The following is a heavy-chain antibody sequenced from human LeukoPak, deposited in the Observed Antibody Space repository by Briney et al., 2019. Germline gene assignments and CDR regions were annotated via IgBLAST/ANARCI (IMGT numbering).Heavy chain of an antibody. CDR3: ARQVSWSTSGGNWFDP. D-gene: IGHD3-3*01. CDR2: IYHSGDT. J-gene: IGHJ5*02. V-gene: IGHV4-38-2*01. Sequence: KPSETLSLTCAVSGFSISSGYYWGWIRQPPGKGLEWIASIYHSGDTYYNPSFKSRGTISVDTSISQFSLKLSSVTAADTAVYYCARQVSWSTSGGNWFDPWGQGTLVTVSS. CDR1: GFSISSGYY.